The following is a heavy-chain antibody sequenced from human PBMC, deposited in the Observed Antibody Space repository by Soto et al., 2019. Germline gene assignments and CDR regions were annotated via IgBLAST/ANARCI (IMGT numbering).Heavy chain of an antibody. CDR2: IKEDGSEE. J-gene: IGHJ4*02. Sequence: EVQLVQSGGDLVQPGGSLRLSCVASGFTFSTYWMTWVRRAPGMGLEWVAGIKEDGSEEVYVDSVKGRFSISRDNAKTSLYLQLNSLRAEDTAVYYCATAISLPFSNFDYWGQGSLVIVSS. D-gene: IGHD2-2*01. V-gene: IGHV3-7*01. CDR1: GFTFSTYW. CDR3: ATAISLPFSNFDY.